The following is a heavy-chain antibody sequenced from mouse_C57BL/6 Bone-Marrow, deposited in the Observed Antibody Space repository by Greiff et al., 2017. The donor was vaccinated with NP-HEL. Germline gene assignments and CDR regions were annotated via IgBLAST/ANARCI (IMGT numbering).Heavy chain of an antibody. CDR2: IHPNSGST. V-gene: IGHV1-64*01. CDR3: GRWVLRYRDY. D-gene: IGHD1-1*01. J-gene: IGHJ2*01. Sequence: VQLQQPGAELVKPGASVKLSCKASGYTFTSYWMHWVKQRPGQGLEWIGMIHPNSGSTNYNEKFKSKATLTVDKSSSTAYMQLSSLTSEDSAVYYCGRWVLRYRDYWGQGTTLTVSS. CDR1: GYTFTSYW.